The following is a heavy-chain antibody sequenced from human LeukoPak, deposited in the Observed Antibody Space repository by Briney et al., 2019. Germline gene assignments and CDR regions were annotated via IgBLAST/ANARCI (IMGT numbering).Heavy chain of an antibody. CDR3: ASYDSSGSIGY. J-gene: IGHJ4*02. CDR1: GFTVSSYW. V-gene: IGHV3-7*01. CDR2: INWDGGST. Sequence: GGSLRLSCAASGFTVSSYWMSWVRQAPGKGLEWVSLINWDGGSTYYVDSVKGRFTISRDNARNSLYLQMNSLRAEDTAVYYCASYDSSGSIGYWGQGTLVTVSS. D-gene: IGHD3-22*01.